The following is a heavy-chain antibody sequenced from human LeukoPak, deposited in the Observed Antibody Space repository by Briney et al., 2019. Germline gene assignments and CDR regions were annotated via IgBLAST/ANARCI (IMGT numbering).Heavy chain of an antibody. J-gene: IGHJ4*02. CDR3: ASYDSSGYDY. V-gene: IGHV3-33*01. D-gene: IGHD3-22*01. CDR1: GFTFSSYG. CDR2: IWYDGSNK. Sequence: GGSLRLSCAASGFTFSSYGMHWVRQAPGKGLEWVAVIWYDGSNKYYADSVKGRFTISRDNSKNTLYPQMNSLRAEDTAVYCCASYDSSGYDYWGQGTLVTVSS.